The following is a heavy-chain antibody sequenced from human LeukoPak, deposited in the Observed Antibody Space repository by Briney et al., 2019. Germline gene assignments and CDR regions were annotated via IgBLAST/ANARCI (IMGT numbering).Heavy chain of an antibody. D-gene: IGHD3-22*01. CDR1: GYTFTGYY. CDR3: ARGTGYDSSGYDNWFDP. CDR2: INPNSGGT. Sequence: ASVKVSCKASGYTFTGYYMHWVRQAPGQGLEWMGWINPNSGGTNYAQKFQGRVTMTRDTFISTAYMELSRLRSDDTAVYYCARGTGYDSSGYDNWFDPWGQGTLVTVSS. V-gene: IGHV1-2*02. J-gene: IGHJ5*02.